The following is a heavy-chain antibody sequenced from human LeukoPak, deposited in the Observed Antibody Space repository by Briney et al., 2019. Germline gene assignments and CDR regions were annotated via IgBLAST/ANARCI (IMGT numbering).Heavy chain of an antibody. Sequence: GGSLRLSCAASGFTVSSNYMSWVRQAPGKGLEWVSVIYSGGSTYYADSVKGRFTISRDNSKNTLYLQMNSLRAEDTAVYYCAKDLTMIVVVSLFDYWGQGTLVTVSS. CDR2: IYSGGST. V-gene: IGHV3-66*01. CDR3: AKDLTMIVVVSLFDY. D-gene: IGHD3-22*01. CDR1: GFTVSSNY. J-gene: IGHJ4*02.